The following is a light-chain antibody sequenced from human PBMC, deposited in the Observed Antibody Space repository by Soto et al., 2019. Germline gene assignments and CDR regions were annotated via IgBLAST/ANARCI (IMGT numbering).Light chain of an antibody. J-gene: IGLJ2*01. CDR3: CSYGGYYTLI. CDR1: SSDVGGYNY. Sequence: QSALTQPRSVSGSPGQSVTVSCTGTSSDVGGYNYVSWYQQHPGKAPKLIISDVTNRPSGVPDRFSGSKSGNTASLTISGLQGEDEAEYYCCSYGGYYTLIFGGGTQLTVL. V-gene: IGLV2-11*01. CDR2: DVT.